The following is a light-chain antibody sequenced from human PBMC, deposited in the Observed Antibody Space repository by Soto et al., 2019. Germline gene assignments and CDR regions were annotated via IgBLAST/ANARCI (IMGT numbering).Light chain of an antibody. CDR2: GVS. CDR1: QGIGHD. CDR3: LQHNNYPLT. J-gene: IGKJ4*01. Sequence: IQLTQSPSSLSASVGDRVPITCRASQGIGHDLGWYQQKPGKAPKRLIYGVSSLQSGVPSRFSGSGSGTEFTLTISSLQPEDFATYYCLQHNNYPLTFGGGTKVEIK. V-gene: IGKV1-17*01.